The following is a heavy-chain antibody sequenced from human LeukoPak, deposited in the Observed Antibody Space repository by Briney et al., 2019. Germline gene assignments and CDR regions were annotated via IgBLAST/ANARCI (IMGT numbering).Heavy chain of an antibody. J-gene: IGHJ6*03. CDR2: ISYDRSSK. CDR3: ARSDAGTAYYYSMDV. CDR1: GFTFTSYA. V-gene: IGHV3-30-3*01. Sequence: GGSLRLSCAASGFTFTSYAMHWVRHAPGRGLEWLAAISYDRSSKYYADSVKGRFTVSRDNSKNTLYLQMSSLRPEDTAVYFCARSDAGTAYYYSMDVWGKGTPVAVSS. D-gene: IGHD3-10*01.